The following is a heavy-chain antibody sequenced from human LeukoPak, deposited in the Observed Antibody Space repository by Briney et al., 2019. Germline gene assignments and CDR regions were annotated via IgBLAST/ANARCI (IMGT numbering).Heavy chain of an antibody. Sequence: SETLSLTCTVSGGSISGSSYYWGWIRQPPGKGLEWIGSIYYSGSTYYNPSLKSRVTISVDTSKNQFSLKLSSVTAADTAVYYCARYRTAAEYYFDYWGQGTLVTVSS. CDR2: IYYSGST. CDR3: ARYRTAAEYYFDY. V-gene: IGHV4-39*01. J-gene: IGHJ4*02. D-gene: IGHD6-13*01. CDR1: GGSISGSSYY.